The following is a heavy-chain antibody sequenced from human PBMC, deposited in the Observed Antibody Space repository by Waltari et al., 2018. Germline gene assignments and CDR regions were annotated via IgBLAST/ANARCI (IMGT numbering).Heavy chain of an antibody. CDR3: ARVGYGGYEYRGVFDI. CDR2: VGFSDTST. V-gene: IGHV3-23*05. D-gene: IGHD5-12*01. CDR1: GFTLSSYG. Sequence: EVQLLESGGGLVQPGGSLRLSCAASGFTLSSYGMTWVRQAPGRGLGWVSGVGFSDTSTYYAESVKGRFPISRDTSKNTLYLQMNSLRAEDTAVYYCARVGYGGYEYRGVFDIWGQGTMVTVSS. J-gene: IGHJ3*02.